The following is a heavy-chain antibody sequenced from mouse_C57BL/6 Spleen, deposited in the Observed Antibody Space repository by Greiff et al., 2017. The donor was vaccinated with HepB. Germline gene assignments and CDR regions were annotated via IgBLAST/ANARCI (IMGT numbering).Heavy chain of an antibody. Sequence: QVQLKQSGPELVKPGASVKISCKASGYAFRSSWMNWVKQRPGKGLEWIGRIYPGDGDTNYNGKFKGKATLTADKSSSTAYMQLSSLTSEDSAVYFCAREEGSTGTEAYWGQGTLVTVSA. D-gene: IGHD4-1*02. CDR3: AREEGSTGTEAY. J-gene: IGHJ3*01. CDR1: GYAFRSSW. CDR2: IYPGDGDT. V-gene: IGHV1-82*01.